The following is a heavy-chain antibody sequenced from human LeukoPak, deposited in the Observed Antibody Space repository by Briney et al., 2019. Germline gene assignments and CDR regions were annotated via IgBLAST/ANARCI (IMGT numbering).Heavy chain of an antibody. V-gene: IGHV3-11*01. CDR3: ASPIVGASDLPATLGY. CDR2: ISSSGSTI. J-gene: IGHJ4*02. CDR1: GFTFSDYY. Sequence: PGGSLRLSCAASGFTFSDYYMSWIRQAPGKGLEWVSYISSSGSTIYYADSVKGRFTISRDNAKNSLYLQMNSLRAEDTAVYYCASPIVGASDLPATLGYWGQGTLVTVSS. D-gene: IGHD1-26*01.